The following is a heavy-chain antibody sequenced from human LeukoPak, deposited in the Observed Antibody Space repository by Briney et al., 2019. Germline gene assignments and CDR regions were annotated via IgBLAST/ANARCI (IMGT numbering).Heavy chain of an antibody. J-gene: IGHJ6*02. D-gene: IGHD3-10*01. V-gene: IGHV1-69*01. CDR3: ARGITMVRTRGDYGMDV. CDR2: IIPIFGTA. Sequence: PSVTVSCKASGGTFSSYAISWVRQAPGQGLEWMGGIIPIFGTANYAQKFQGRVTITADESTSTAYMELSSLRSEDTAVYYCARGITMVRTRGDYGMDVWGQGTTVTVSS. CDR1: GGTFSSYA.